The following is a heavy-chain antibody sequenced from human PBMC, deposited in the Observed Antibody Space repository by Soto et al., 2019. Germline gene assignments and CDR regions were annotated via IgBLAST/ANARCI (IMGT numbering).Heavy chain of an antibody. V-gene: IGHV1-2*02. D-gene: IGHD6-19*01. CDR3: ASAAVTGTAGLDF. CDR1: GYTFSGFY. J-gene: IGHJ4*02. CDR2: INPNSGGT. Sequence: EASVKVSCKASGYTFSGFYMHWVRQAPWQGLEWMGWINPNSGGTKSAEKFQGRVTMTRDTSISTAYMELSRLTSDDTAVYYCASAAVTGTAGLDFWGQGTQVTVSS.